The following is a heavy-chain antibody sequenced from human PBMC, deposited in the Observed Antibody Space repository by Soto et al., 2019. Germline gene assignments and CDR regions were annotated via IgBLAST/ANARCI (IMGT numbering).Heavy chain of an antibody. J-gene: IGHJ6*02. V-gene: IGHV3-48*03. CDR3: ASVMLRFSYGIDV. CDR1: GLTFSSYE. Sequence: PGGSLRLSCAASGLTFSSYEMHWVRQAPGKGLEWVSYISKSGSIIYYTDSVKGRFTISRDNAKNLLYLEMNSLRAKDSAVYFCASVMLRFSYGIDVWGQGTTVTVSS. D-gene: IGHD3-3*01. CDR2: ISKSGSII.